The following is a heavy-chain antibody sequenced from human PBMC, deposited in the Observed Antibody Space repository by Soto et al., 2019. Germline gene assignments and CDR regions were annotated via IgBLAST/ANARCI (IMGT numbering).Heavy chain of an antibody. CDR3: AKDLGRDY. CDR1: GFTFNIYA. D-gene: IGHD7-27*01. J-gene: IGHJ4*02. CDR2: ISDSGDRT. Sequence: EVQLLESGGGLVQPGGSLRLSCPASGFTFNIYAMTWVRQAPGKGLEWVSAISDSGDRTYYADSVKGRFTISRDNSNNTLHLQMNSLRVEDTAVYYCAKDLGRDYWGQGTLVTVSS. V-gene: IGHV3-23*01.